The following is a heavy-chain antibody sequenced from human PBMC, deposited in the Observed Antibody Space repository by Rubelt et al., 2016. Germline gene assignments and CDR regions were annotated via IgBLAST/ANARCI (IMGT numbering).Heavy chain of an antibody. CDR3: AGRGDLVDNAFDI. CDR2: ISNRGTT. D-gene: IGHD1-26*01. CDR1: GDSISSDNYY. J-gene: IGHJ3*02. Sequence: QLRLQESGPGLVKPSQTLSLTCTVSGDSISSDNYYWSWIRQHPGKGLEWIGYISNRGTTYYNPSLKSRLSISMDMSKHQFTRKLSSVTAVDTAVYYCAGRGDLVDNAFDIWGQGTLVTVS. V-gene: IGHV4-31*04.